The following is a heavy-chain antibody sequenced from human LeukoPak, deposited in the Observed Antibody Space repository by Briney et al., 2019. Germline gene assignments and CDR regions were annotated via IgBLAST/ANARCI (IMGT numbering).Heavy chain of an antibody. V-gene: IGHV1-45*02. Sequence: ASVKVSCKASGYTFTYRYLHWVRQAPGQALEWMGWITPFNGNTNYAQKFQVRVTITRDRSMSTAYMELSSLRSEDTAMYYCASIGAGGAVRDAFDIWGQGTMVTVSS. CDR3: ASIGAGGAVRDAFDI. J-gene: IGHJ3*02. CDR1: GYTFTYRY. CDR2: ITPFNGNT. D-gene: IGHD3-10*01.